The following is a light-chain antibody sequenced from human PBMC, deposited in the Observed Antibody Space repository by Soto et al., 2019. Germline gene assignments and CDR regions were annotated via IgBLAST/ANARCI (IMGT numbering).Light chain of an antibody. J-gene: IGKJ1*01. CDR3: QDYGTSWT. CDR1: QSISDT. Sequence: EIVLTQSPGTLSLSPGERATLSCRASQSISDTLAWYQQKPGQAPRLLIYAASSRATGIPDRFSGSGSGTDFTLTINRLEPEDFAVYYCQDYGTSWTFGQGTKVDI. V-gene: IGKV3-20*01. CDR2: AAS.